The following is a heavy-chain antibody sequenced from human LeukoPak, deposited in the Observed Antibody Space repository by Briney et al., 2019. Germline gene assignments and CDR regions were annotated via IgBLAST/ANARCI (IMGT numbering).Heavy chain of an antibody. CDR3: AKRDTTY. D-gene: IGHD1-26*01. J-gene: IGHJ4*02. CDR2: ISGSGGNT. V-gene: IGHV3-23*01. CDR1: GFTFSSFP. Sequence: GGSLRLSCAASGFTFSSFPMSWVRQAPGKGLEWVSSISGSGGNTYYADSVKGRFTISRDNSKNTLHLQMNSLRAEDTAIYYCAKRDTTYWGQGTLVTVSS.